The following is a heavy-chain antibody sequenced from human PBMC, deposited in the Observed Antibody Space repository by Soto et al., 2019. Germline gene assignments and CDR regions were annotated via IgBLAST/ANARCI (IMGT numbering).Heavy chain of an antibody. D-gene: IGHD2-2*01. Sequence: SVKVSCKASGFTFTSSAVQWVRQARGQRLEWIGWIVVGSGNTNYAQKFQERVTITRDMSTSTAYMELSSLRSEDTAVYYCAADGNHCGSTSCYPYFDYWGQGTLVTVSS. V-gene: IGHV1-58*01. CDR2: IVVGSGNT. CDR3: AADGNHCGSTSCYPYFDY. CDR1: GFTFTSSA. J-gene: IGHJ4*02.